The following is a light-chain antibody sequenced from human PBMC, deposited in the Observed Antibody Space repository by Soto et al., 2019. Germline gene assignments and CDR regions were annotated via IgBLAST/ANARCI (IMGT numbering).Light chain of an antibody. CDR2: GAS. CDR1: QSVTSNY. CDR3: QQYGSSPIT. J-gene: IGKJ5*01. Sequence: EIVLTQSPGTLSLSPGERNTHSCRASQSVTSNYLAWYQQKPGQAPRLLIYGASSRATGIPGRFSGSGSGTDFTLTISRLEPEDFAVYYCQQYGSSPITFGQGTRLEIK. V-gene: IGKV3-20*01.